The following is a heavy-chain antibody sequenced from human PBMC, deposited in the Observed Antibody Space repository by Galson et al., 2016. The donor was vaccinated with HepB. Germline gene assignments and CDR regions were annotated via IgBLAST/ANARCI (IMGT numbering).Heavy chain of an antibody. V-gene: IGHV3-9*01. CDR2: ISWNSDKI. CDR1: GFTFDDYA. J-gene: IGHJ4*02. D-gene: IGHD6-13*01. Sequence: SLRLSCAASGFTFDDYAMQWVRQAPGKGLEWVSGISWNSDKIAYADSVKGRFTISSDNAKNSLYLQMNSLRAEDTALYYCAKTRVGSGYTGGTFDYWGQGTLVTVSS. CDR3: AKTRVGSGYTGGTFDY.